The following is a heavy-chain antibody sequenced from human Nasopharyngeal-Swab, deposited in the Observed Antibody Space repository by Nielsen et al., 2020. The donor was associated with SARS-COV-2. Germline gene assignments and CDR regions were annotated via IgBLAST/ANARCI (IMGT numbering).Heavy chain of an antibody. CDR2: ISYDGSNK. J-gene: IGHJ6*02. Sequence: GESLKISCAASGFTFSSYAMHWVRQAPGKGLEWVAVISYDGSNKYYADSVKGRFTISRDNSKNTLYLQMNSLRAEDTAVYYCARDAGGGYSYGWTYYYYCMDVWGQGTTVTVSS. CDR1: GFTFSSYA. V-gene: IGHV3-30*04. D-gene: IGHD5-18*01. CDR3: ARDAGGGYSYGWTYYYYCMDV.